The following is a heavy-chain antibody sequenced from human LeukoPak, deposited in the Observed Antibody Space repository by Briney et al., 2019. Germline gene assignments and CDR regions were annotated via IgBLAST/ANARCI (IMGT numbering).Heavy chain of an antibody. CDR2: ISYDGSNK. CDR3: ARMAGAYDSSGYDWGFDY. CDR1: GFTFSSYA. V-gene: IGHV3-30-3*01. D-gene: IGHD3-22*01. Sequence: PGGSLRLSCAASGFTFSSYAMHWVRQAPGKGLEWVAVISYDGSNKYYADSVKGRFTISRDNSKNTLYLQMNSLRAEDTAVYYCARMAGAYDSSGYDWGFDYWGQGTLVTVSS. J-gene: IGHJ4*02.